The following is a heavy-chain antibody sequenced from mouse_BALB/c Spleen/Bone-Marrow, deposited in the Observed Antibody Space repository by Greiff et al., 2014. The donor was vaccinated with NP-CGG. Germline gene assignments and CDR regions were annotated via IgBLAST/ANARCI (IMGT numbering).Heavy chain of an antibody. CDR2: IYPGDGDT. D-gene: IGHD2-4*01. CDR1: GYTFASYW. CDR3: PRGDYDYDDWFAY. J-gene: IGHJ3*01. Sequence: QVQLQQSGAELARPGASVKLSCKASGYTFASYWMQWVKQRPGQGLEWIGAIYPGDGDTMYTQKFKGKATLTADKSSSTAYMQLSSLASEDSAVYYCPRGDYDYDDWFAYWGQGTLVTVSA. V-gene: IGHV1-87*01.